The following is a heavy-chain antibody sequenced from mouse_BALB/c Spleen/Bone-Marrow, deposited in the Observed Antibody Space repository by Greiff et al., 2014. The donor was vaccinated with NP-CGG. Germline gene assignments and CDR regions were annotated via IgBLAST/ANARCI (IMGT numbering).Heavy chain of an antibody. D-gene: IGHD2-3*01. CDR2: IDPSGSET. Sequence: VQLVESGAELVKPGPPVKLSCKASGYTFTSYWMTWVKQRPGRGLEWIGRIDPSGSETHYNQEFKDKATLTVDKSSSTAYIQLSSLTSEDSAVYYCARALGDGYYYAMDYWGQGTSVTVSS. V-gene: IGHV1-69*02. CDR3: ARALGDGYYYAMDY. CDR1: GYTFTSYW. J-gene: IGHJ4*01.